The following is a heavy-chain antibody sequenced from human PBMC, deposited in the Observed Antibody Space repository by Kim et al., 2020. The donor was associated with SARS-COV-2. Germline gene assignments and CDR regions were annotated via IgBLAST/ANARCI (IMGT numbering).Heavy chain of an antibody. CDR1: GFTFSNAW. V-gene: IGHV3-15*01. Sequence: GGSLRLSCAASGFTFSNAWMNWVRQAPGKGLEWVGRIKSKTDGGTTDYAAPVKGRFTISRDDSKSTLYLQMNSLKTEDKGVYYCTTFWGEYYGSGSRPRTYMDVWGQGTTVTVSS. CDR3: TTFWGEYYGSGSRPRTYMDV. D-gene: IGHD3-10*01. J-gene: IGHJ6*02. CDR2: IKSKTDGGTT.